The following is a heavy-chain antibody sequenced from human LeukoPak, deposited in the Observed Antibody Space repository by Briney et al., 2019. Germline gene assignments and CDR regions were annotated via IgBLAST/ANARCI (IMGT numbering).Heavy chain of an antibody. CDR1: GGTFSRYA. CDR2: IIPLFGTA. Sequence: SVKVSCEASGGTFSRYAISRVRQAPGKGLEWMGRIIPLFGTAHYVQKFQGRVTITTDESTSTAYMELSSLRSEDTAVYYCHYYDSSGYELDYWGQGTLVTVSS. J-gene: IGHJ4*02. V-gene: IGHV1-69*05. CDR3: HYYDSSGYELDY. D-gene: IGHD3-22*01.